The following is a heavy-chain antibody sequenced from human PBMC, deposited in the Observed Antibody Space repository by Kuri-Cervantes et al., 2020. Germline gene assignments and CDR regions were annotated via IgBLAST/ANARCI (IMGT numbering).Heavy chain of an antibody. CDR3: ARGVSGYDSPADYYYGVDV. J-gene: IGHJ6*02. CDR1: GYTFTSYD. V-gene: IGHV1-8*01. Sequence: ASVKVSCKASGYTFTSYDINWVRQATGQGLEWMGWMNPNSGNTGYAQKFQGRVTMTRNTSISTAYMELSSLRSEDTAVYYCARGVSGYDSPADYYYGVDVWGQGTTVTVSS. D-gene: IGHD5-12*01. CDR2: MNPNSGNT.